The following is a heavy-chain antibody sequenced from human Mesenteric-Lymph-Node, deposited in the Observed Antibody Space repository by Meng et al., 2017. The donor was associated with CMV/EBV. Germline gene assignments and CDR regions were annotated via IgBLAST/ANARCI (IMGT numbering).Heavy chain of an antibody. J-gene: IGHJ6*02. CDR3: AGIAAAGFYYYYYGMDV. D-gene: IGHD6-13*01. CDR1: GSISSYY. CDR2: IYYSGST. Sequence: GSISSYYWSWIRQPPGRGLEWIGYIYYSGSTNYNPSLKSRVTISVDTSKNQFSLKLSSVTAADTAVYYCAGIAAAGFYYYYYGMDVWGQGTTVTVSS. V-gene: IGHV4-59*01.